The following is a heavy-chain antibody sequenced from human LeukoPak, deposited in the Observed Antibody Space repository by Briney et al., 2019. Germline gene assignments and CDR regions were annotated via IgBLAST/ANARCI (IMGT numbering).Heavy chain of an antibody. CDR3: AKDIVVVVAASQTNAFDI. CDR1: GFTFSSSG. V-gene: IGHV3-30*18. Sequence: GGSLRLSCAASGFTFSSSGMHWVRQAPGKGLEWVAVISYDGSNKYYADSVKGRFTISRDNSKNTLYLQMNSLRAEDTAVYYCAKDIVVVVAASQTNAFDIWGQGTMVTVSS. D-gene: IGHD2-15*01. CDR2: ISYDGSNK. J-gene: IGHJ3*02.